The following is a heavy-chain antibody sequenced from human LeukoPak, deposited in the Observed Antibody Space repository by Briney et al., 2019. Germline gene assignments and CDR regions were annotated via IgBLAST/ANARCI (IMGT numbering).Heavy chain of an antibody. V-gene: IGHV1-18*01. J-gene: IGHJ4*02. CDR2: ISAYNGNT. CDR1: GYTFTSYG. D-gene: IGHD2-15*01. Sequence: ASVKVSCKASGYTFTSYGISWVRQAPGQGLEWMGWISAYNGNTNYAQKLQGRVTMTTDTSTSTAYMELRSLRSDDTAVYYCVRNRAGYCSGGSCYYNDYWGQGTLVTVSS. CDR3: VRNRAGYCSGGSCYYNDY.